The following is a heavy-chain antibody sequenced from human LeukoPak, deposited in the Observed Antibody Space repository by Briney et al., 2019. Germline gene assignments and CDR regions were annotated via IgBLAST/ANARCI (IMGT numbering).Heavy chain of an antibody. J-gene: IGHJ4*02. V-gene: IGHV1-2*02. Sequence: ASVKVSCKASGYTFTGYYMHWVRQAPGQGLECMGWINPNSGGTNYAQKFQGRVTMTRDTSISTAYMELSRLRSDDMAVYYCARGLVVVPARIENVYVDTAMDGDYWGQGTLVTVSS. CDR1: GYTFTGYY. D-gene: IGHD5-18*01. CDR3: ARGLVVVPARIENVYVDTAMDGDY. CDR2: INPNSGGT.